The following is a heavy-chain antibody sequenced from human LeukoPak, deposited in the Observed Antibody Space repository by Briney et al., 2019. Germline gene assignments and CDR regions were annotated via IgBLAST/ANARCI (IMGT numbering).Heavy chain of an antibody. V-gene: IGHV3-23*01. Sequence: GGSLRLSCAASGFTFSSYAMSWVRQGPGKGLEWVSVISGSGGNTYYADSVKGRFTISRDNAKNTLYLQMNSLRAEDTAVYYCARGTSIFGVVTFYNYYYMDVWGKGTTVIVSS. D-gene: IGHD3-3*01. CDR3: ARGTSIFGVVTFYNYYYMDV. CDR2: ISGSGGNT. CDR1: GFTFSSYA. J-gene: IGHJ6*03.